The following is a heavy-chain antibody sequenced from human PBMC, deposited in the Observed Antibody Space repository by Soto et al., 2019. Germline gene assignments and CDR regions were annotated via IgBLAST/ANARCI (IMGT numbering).Heavy chain of an antibody. CDR2: VWYDGST. CDR1: GGSISGYY. CDR3: ARLPWAGYNWFDP. Sequence: SETLSLTCTVSGGSISGYYWSWIRQPPGKGLEWIGYVWYDGSTNYNPSLKSRVTISLDTSKNQFSLKLSSVTAADTAVYYCARLPWAGYNWFDPWGQGTLVTVSS. D-gene: IGHD1-26*01. J-gene: IGHJ5*02. V-gene: IGHV4-59*01.